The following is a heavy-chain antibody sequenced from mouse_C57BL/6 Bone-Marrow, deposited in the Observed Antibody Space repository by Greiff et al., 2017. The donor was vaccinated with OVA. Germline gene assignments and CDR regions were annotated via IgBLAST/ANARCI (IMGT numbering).Heavy chain of an antibody. V-gene: IGHV7-3*01. CDR1: GFTFTDYY. J-gene: IGHJ4*01. Sequence: EVKLMESGGGLVQPGGSLSLSCAASGFTFTDYYMSWVRQPPGKALEWLGFIRNKANGYTTEYSASVKGRFTISRDNSQSILYLQMNALRAEDSATYYCARYNRAMDYWGQGTSVTVSS. CDR2: IRNKANGYTT. CDR3: ARYNRAMDY.